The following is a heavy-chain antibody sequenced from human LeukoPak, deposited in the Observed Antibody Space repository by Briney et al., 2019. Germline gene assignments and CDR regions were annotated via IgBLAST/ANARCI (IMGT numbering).Heavy chain of an antibody. J-gene: IGHJ4*02. CDR1: GFTFSNYW. Sequence: GGSLRLSCAASGFTFSNYWMSWVRQAPGKGLVWVSRINSDGSSTSYADSVKGRFTISRDNAKNTLYLQMNSLRAEDTAVYYCARGLYYYDSSGYYGIDYWGQGTLVTVSS. CDR3: ARGLYYYDSSGYYGIDY. D-gene: IGHD3-22*01. CDR2: INSDGSST. V-gene: IGHV3-74*01.